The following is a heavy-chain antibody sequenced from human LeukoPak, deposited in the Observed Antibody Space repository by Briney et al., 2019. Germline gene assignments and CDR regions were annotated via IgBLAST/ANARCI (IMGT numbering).Heavy chain of an antibody. J-gene: IGHJ4*02. CDR1: GDSISRSTYY. CDR3: ARSSGTGTFSY. D-gene: IGHD6-25*01. Sequence: SETLSLTCTVSGDSISRSTYYWAWIRQPPGKGLEWIGSVYYGRSPYLNPSLESRATISVDTSKNHFSLKMSSVTAADTAVYYCARSSGTGTFSYWGQGTLVTVSS. CDR2: VYYGRSP. V-gene: IGHV4-39*02.